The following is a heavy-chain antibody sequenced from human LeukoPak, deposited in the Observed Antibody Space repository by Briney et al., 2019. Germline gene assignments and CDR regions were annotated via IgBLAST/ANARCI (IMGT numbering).Heavy chain of an antibody. V-gene: IGHV3-21*01. Sequence: PGGSLRLSCTASAFTLGNYAMSWVRQAPGKGLEWVSSISSSSSYIYYADSVKGRFTISRDNAKNSLYLQMNSLRAEDTAVYYCARDGYGGAAYYFDYWGQGTLVTVSS. CDR1: AFTLGNYA. CDR2: ISSSSSYI. CDR3: ARDGYGGAAYYFDY. J-gene: IGHJ4*02. D-gene: IGHD3-16*01.